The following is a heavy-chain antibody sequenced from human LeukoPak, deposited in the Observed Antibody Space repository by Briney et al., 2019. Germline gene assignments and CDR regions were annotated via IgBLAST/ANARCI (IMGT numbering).Heavy chain of an antibody. D-gene: IGHD3-10*01. CDR1: GGTFSSYA. Sequence: ASVKVSCKASGGTFSSYAISRVRQAPGQGLEWMGRIIPIFGIANYAQKFQGRVTITADKSTSTAYMELSGLRSEDTAVYYCARGYYYGSGSYSYYFDYWGQGTLVTVSS. V-gene: IGHV1-69*04. CDR2: IIPIFGIA. J-gene: IGHJ4*02. CDR3: ARGYYYGSGSYSYYFDY.